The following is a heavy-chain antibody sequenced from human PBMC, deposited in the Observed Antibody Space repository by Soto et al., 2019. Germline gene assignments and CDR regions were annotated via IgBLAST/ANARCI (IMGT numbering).Heavy chain of an antibody. Sequence: LSLTCTVSGGSINNYYWSWIRQPPGRGLEWIAYIYYNGRTNYNPSLKSRVTISVDTSKSQFSLKLSSVTAADTAVYYCARHAAVTSSPLDCWGQGTLVTVSS. CDR2: IYYNGRT. D-gene: IGHD4-17*01. J-gene: IGHJ4*02. CDR1: GGSINNYY. V-gene: IGHV4-59*08. CDR3: ARHAAVTSSPLDC.